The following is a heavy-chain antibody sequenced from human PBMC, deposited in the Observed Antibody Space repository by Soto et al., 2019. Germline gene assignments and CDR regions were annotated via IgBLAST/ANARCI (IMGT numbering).Heavy chain of an antibody. J-gene: IGHJ6*02. V-gene: IGHV1-8*01. Sequence: ASVKVSCKTSGSTIITYDINCVCQAASQRLEWMGWMNPKNGKAGYAQKCQGRVTINRNASISKAYMELSTLRFDDTAVYLRATPLYYGAGSLNGPDVWS. CDR2: MNPKNGKA. CDR3: ATPLYYGAGSLNGPDV. CDR1: GSTIITYD. D-gene: IGHD3-10*01.